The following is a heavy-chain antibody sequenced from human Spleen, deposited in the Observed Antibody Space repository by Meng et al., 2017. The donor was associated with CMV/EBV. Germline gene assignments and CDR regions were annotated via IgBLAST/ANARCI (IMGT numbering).Heavy chain of an antibody. CDR2: IYYSGST. V-gene: IGHV4-39*07. J-gene: IGHJ6*02. Sequence: SETLSLTCTVSGGSISSSSYYWGWIRQPPGKGLEWIGSIYYSGSTYYNASLKSRVTISVDTSKNQFSLKLSSVTAADTAVYYCARARGNRVTYYYYGMDVWGQGTTVTVSS. CDR3: ARARGNRVTYYYYGMDV. CDR1: GGSISSSSYY. D-gene: IGHD2/OR15-2a*01.